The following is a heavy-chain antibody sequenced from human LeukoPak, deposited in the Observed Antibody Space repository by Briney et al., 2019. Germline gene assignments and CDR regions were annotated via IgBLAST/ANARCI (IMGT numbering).Heavy chain of an antibody. V-gene: IGHV3-48*04. J-gene: IGHJ4*02. CDR2: ISSSSSTI. Sequence: GGSVRLSCAASGFTFSRYKMNWVRQAPGKGLEWVSYISSSSSTIHYADSVRGRFTISRDDAKNSLYLQMNSLRAEDTAMYYCARDSSGFDYWGQGTLVTVSS. D-gene: IGHD6-19*01. CDR3: ARDSSGFDY. CDR1: GFTFSRYK.